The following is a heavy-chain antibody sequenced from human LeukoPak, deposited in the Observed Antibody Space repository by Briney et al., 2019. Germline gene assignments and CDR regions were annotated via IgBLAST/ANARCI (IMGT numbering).Heavy chain of an antibody. Sequence: GASVKVSCKASGYTFTSYGISWVRQAPGQGLEWMGWISAYNGNTNYAQKFQGRVTMTRDTSISTAYMELSRLRSDDTAVYYCARDSETTVFDPWGQGTLVTVSS. CDR3: ARDSETTVFDP. D-gene: IGHD4-11*01. CDR1: GYTFTSYG. V-gene: IGHV1-18*01. J-gene: IGHJ5*02. CDR2: ISAYNGNT.